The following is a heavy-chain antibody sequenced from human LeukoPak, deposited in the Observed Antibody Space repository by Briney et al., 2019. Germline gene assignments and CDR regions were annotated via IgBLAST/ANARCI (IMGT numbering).Heavy chain of an antibody. CDR2: IFWDDDM. CDR3: AHKLRNYYDASGSQFDY. V-gene: IGHV2-5*02. CDR1: GFSLSTSGVG. D-gene: IGHD3-22*01. J-gene: IGHJ4*02. Sequence: SGPTLVNPTQTLTLTCTFSGFSLSTSGVGVGWIRQPPGKALEWLALIFWDDDMRYSPSLKSRLTITKDTYKNQVVLTVTNMDPVDTATYYCAHKLRNYYDASGSQFDYWGQGTLVTVSS.